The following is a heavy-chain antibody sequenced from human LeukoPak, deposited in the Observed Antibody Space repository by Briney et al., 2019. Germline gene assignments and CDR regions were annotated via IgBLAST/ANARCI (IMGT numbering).Heavy chain of an antibody. CDR1: GGTFSSYA. V-gene: IGHV1-69*06. J-gene: IGHJ3*02. Sequence: SVKVSCKASGGTFSSYAISWVRQAPGQGLGWMGGIIPIFGTANYAQKFQGRVTITADKSTSTAYMELSSLRSEDTAVYYCARDPYSSGWDDAFDIWGQGTMVTVSS. D-gene: IGHD6-19*01. CDR2: IIPIFGTA. CDR3: ARDPYSSGWDDAFDI.